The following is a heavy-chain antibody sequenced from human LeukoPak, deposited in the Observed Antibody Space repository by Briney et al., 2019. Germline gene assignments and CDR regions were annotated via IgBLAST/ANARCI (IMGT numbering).Heavy chain of an antibody. CDR3: ARGEDLGTTNLY. Sequence: GASVKVSCKASGGTFSSYDINWVRQATGQGLEWMGWMNPNSGNTGYAQKFQGRVTMTRNTSISTAYMELSSLRSEDTAVYYCARGEDLGTTNLYWGQGTLVTVSS. D-gene: IGHD3-16*01. CDR2: MNPNSGNT. J-gene: IGHJ4*02. V-gene: IGHV1-8*02. CDR1: GGTFSSYD.